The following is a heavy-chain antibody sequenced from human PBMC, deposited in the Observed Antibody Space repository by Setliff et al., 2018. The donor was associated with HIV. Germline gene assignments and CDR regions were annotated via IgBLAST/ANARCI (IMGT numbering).Heavy chain of an antibody. J-gene: IGHJ4*02. CDR3: VKGGDYNRRGFFDS. Sequence: PGGSLRLSCVVSGLTFSTSARSWVRQGPGKGLHWVAGISRSGVSTHYADPVKGRFSISRDNSKNTLLLQMNSLRVEDTALYYCVKGGDYNRRGFFDSWGLGTLVTVSS. CDR1: GLTFSTSA. V-gene: IGHV3-23*01. CDR2: ISRSGVST. D-gene: IGHD4-4*01.